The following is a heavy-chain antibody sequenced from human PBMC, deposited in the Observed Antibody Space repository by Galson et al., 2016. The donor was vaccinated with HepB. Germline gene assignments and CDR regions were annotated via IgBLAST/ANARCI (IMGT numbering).Heavy chain of an antibody. D-gene: IGHD3-22*01. J-gene: IGHJ4*02. CDR3: AKDYDSSGHYEGD. CDR2: IATAINAENT. Sequence: SLRLSCAASGFPFSIYAMNWFRQAPRKGLEWVSTIATAINAENTHYADSVNGRFTISRDDSNSILYVQMSSLRAEDTAVYYCAKDYDSSGHYEGDRGQGTLVTVSP. CDR1: GFPFSIYA. V-gene: IGHV3-23*01.